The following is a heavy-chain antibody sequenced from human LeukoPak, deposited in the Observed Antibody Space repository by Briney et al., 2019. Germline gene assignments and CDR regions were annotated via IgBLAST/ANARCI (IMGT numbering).Heavy chain of an antibody. CDR2: IYTSGST. CDR3: ARGRRVEWGYYFDY. J-gene: IGHJ4*02. V-gene: IGHV4-4*07. D-gene: IGHD1-26*01. Sequence: SETLSLTCTVSGGYISSYYWSWIRQPAGKGLEWIGRIYTSGSTNYNPSLKSRVTMSVDTSKNQFSLKLSSVTAADTAVYYCARGRRVEWGYYFDYWGQGTLVTVSS. CDR1: GGYISSYY.